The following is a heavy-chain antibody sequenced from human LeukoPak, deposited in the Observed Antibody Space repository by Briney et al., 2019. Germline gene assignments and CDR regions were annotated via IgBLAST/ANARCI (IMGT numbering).Heavy chain of an antibody. CDR3: ARGGGRYSSSGYPIDY. CDR1: GYTFTSYG. J-gene: IGHJ4*02. V-gene: IGHV1-18*01. CDR2: ISAYNGNT. Sequence: GASVKVSCKASGYTFTSYGISWVRQAPGQGLEWMVWISAYNGNTNYAQKLQARVTMTTDTSTSTAYMELRSLRSDDTAVYYCARGGGRYSSSGYPIDYWGQGTLVTVSS. D-gene: IGHD3-22*01.